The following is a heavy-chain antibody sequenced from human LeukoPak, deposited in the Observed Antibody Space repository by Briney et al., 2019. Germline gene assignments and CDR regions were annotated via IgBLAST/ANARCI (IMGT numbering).Heavy chain of an antibody. D-gene: IGHD3-22*01. CDR1: GYTFSSYF. CDR3: ARGRLNYNSGGYYENPHLDY. V-gene: IGHV1-46*01. Sequence: ASVKVSCKAGGYTFSSYFMHWVRQAPGQGIEWMGIINPSGGSANYAQKFQGRVTMTRDMSTTTVYMDLSSLRSEDTAVYYCARGRLNYNSGGYYENPHLDYWGQGTLVTVSS. CDR2: INPSGGSA. J-gene: IGHJ4*02.